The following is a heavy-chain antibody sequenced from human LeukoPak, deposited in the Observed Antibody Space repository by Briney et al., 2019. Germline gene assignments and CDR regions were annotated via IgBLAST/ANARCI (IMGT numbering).Heavy chain of an antibody. CDR1: GGSISNYY. D-gene: IGHD6-19*01. CDR2: IYYSGTT. Sequence: SETLSLTCTVSGGSISNYYWTWIRRPPGKGLEWIAHIYYSGTTNYNPSLKSRVTISVDTSKNQFSLKLSSVTAADTAVYYCARVPSSGWAGFDYWGQGALVTVSS. CDR3: ARVPSSGWAGFDY. V-gene: IGHV4-59*01. J-gene: IGHJ4*02.